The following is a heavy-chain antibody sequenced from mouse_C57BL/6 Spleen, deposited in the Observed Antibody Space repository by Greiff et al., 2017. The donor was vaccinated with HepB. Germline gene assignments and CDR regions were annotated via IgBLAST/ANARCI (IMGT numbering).Heavy chain of an antibody. D-gene: IGHD3-2*02. J-gene: IGHJ4*01. V-gene: IGHV1-64*01. CDR2: IHPNSGST. CDR3: ARTQLRLQGAMDY. Sequence: QVHVKQPGAELVKPGASVKLSCKASGYTFTSYWMHWVKQRPGQGLEWIGMIHPNSGSTNYNEKFKSKATLTVDKSSSTAYMQLSSLTSEDSAVYYCARTQLRLQGAMDYWGQGTSVTVSS. CDR1: GYTFTSYW.